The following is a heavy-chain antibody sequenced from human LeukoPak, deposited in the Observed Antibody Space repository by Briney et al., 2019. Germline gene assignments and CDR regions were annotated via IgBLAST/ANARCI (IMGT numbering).Heavy chain of an antibody. CDR1: GGSISSYY. CDR2: INHSGST. J-gene: IGHJ4*02. Sequence: SETLSLTCTVSGGSISSYYWSWIRQPPGKGLEWIGEINHSGSTNYNPSLKSRVTISVDTSKNQFSLKLSSVTAADTAVYYCASRGNNTAMVASYFDYWGQGTLVTVSS. CDR3: ASRGNNTAMVASYFDY. V-gene: IGHV4-34*01. D-gene: IGHD5-18*01.